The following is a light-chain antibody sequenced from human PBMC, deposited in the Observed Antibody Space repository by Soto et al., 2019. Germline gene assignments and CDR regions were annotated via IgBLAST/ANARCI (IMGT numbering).Light chain of an antibody. V-gene: IGKV3-20*01. Sequence: DTVLTQSPGTLSSSPGDRATLSCRASQSVRGNCLAWYQQTPGQAPRLLIYGASNRATGIPDRFSGSGSGTDFTLTITTLGPEDFAVYYCQQYGSPPFTFGQGTKLEI. CDR1: QSVRGNC. J-gene: IGKJ2*01. CDR3: QQYGSPPFT. CDR2: GAS.